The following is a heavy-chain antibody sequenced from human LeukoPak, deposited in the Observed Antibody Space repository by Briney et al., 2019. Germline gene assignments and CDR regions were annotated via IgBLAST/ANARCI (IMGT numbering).Heavy chain of an antibody. CDR1: GGTFISYT. V-gene: IGHV1-69*08. CDR3: AREDGWAFDI. J-gene: IGHJ3*02. CDR2: IIPIFDET. D-gene: IGHD3-10*01. Sequence: SVKVSCKASGGTFISYTLNWVRQAPGQGREWMGRIIPIFDETNIAQKFQGRVSITADKSTTTAYMELTSLKSEDTAIYYCAREDGWAFDIWGQGTMVSVSS.